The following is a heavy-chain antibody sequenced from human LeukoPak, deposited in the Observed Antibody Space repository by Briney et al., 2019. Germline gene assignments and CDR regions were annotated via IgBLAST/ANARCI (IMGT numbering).Heavy chain of an antibody. CDR3: ARVVVGNHYYYYGMDV. Sequence: SVKVSCKASGGTFSSYAISWVRPAPGQGLEWMGRIIPILGIANYAQKFQGRVTITADKSTSTAYMELSSLRSEDTAVYYCARVVVGNHYYYYGMDVWGQGTTVTVSS. D-gene: IGHD2-21*01. CDR1: GGTFSSYA. J-gene: IGHJ6*02. CDR2: IIPILGIA. V-gene: IGHV1-69*04.